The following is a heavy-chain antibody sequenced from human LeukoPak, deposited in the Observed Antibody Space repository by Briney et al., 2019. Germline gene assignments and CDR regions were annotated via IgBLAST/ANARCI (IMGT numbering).Heavy chain of an antibody. CDR2: IKQDGSEK. D-gene: IGHD2-2*01. Sequence: GGSLRLSCAASGFTFSSYWMSWVRQAPGKGLEWAANIKQDGSEKYYVDSVKGRFTISRDNAKNSLYLQMNSLRAEDTAVYYCARIRPHCSSTSCYVHYYYYMDVWGKGTTVTVSS. J-gene: IGHJ6*03. CDR3: ARIRPHCSSTSCYVHYYYYMDV. CDR1: GFTFSSYW. V-gene: IGHV3-7*01.